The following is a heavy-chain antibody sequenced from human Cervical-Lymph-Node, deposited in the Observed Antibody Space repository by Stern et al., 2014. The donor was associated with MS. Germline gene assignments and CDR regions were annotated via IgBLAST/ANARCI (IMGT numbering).Heavy chain of an antibody. D-gene: IGHD5-12*01. CDR1: GYLFDDYW. Sequence: VQLVQSGAEVKKPGESLKISCEASGYLFDDYWIGWVRQMSGRGLELVAIIFPRDSNTRYSPSVPGQVTISADKSLSTAYLQWGSLKASDPAMYSCARSPATPSGYDRFDYWGQGALVTVSS. CDR2: IFPRDSNT. J-gene: IGHJ4*02. CDR3: ARSPATPSGYDRFDY. V-gene: IGHV5-51*03.